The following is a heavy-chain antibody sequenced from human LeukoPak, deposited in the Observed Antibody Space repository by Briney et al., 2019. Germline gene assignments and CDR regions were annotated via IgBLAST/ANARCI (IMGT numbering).Heavy chain of an antibody. J-gene: IGHJ4*02. CDR1: GYSISSGYY. Sequence: SETLSLTCTVSGYSISSGYYWGWIRQPPGKGLEWIGSIYHSGSTYYNPSLKSRVTISVDTSKNQFSLKLSSVTAADTAVYYCARGGTTVVTQTIDYRGQGTLVTVSS. CDR3: ARGGTTVVTQTIDY. CDR2: IYHSGST. D-gene: IGHD4-23*01. V-gene: IGHV4-38-2*02.